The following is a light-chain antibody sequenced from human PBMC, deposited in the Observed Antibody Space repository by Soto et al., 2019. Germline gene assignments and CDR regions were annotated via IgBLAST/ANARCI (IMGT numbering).Light chain of an antibody. CDR1: QRVSTF. Sequence: IVLTQSPCTLSFSPGDRATLSCRASQRVSTFLAWYQQRPGQAPRLLISEASNRATGIPARFSGSGSGTDFTLTISSLEPEDFAVYYCQQSHNWPRTFGQGAKVDIK. J-gene: IGKJ1*01. V-gene: IGKV3-11*01. CDR3: QQSHNWPRT. CDR2: EAS.